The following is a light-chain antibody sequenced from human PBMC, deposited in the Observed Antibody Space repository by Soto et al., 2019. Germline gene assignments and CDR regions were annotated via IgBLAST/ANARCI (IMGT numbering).Light chain of an antibody. V-gene: IGKV1-12*01. J-gene: IGKJ1*01. CDR3: QQANTFPWT. CDR2: AAS. CDR1: QGISSW. Sequence: DIQMTQSPSSVSASVGDRVTITCRASQGISSWLAWYQHKPGKAPKLLIYAASRLQSGVPSRFSGSGSGTEFTLTISSLQPEDFATYYCQQANTFPWTFGQGTMVEIK.